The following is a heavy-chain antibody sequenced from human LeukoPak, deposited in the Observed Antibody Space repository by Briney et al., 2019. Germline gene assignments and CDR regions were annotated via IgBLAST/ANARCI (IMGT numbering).Heavy chain of an antibody. Sequence: GASVKVSCKASGYTFTGYYMNWVRQAPGQGLEWMGLINTITGNPTYAQGFSGRFVFSLDTSVSTAYLQISSLKAEDTAVYFCARILGRSSSTYSDYWGQGTLVTVSS. CDR3: ARILGRSSSTYSDY. D-gene: IGHD6-6*01. CDR1: GYTFTGYY. CDR2: INTITGNP. V-gene: IGHV7-4-1*02. J-gene: IGHJ4*02.